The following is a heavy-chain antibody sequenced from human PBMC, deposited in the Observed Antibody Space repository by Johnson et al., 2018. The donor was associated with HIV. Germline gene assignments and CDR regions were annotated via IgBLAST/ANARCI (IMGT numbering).Heavy chain of an antibody. CDR2: ISGSGGST. CDR3: AKHGYGCNFFDAFDI. V-gene: IGHV3-23*04. D-gene: IGHD4-23*01. J-gene: IGHJ3*02. CDR1: GFTVSSNY. Sequence: VQLVESGGGLIQPGGSLRLSCAASGFTVSSNYMIWVRQAPGKGLEWVSAISGSGGSTYYADSVKGRFTISRDNSKNTLYLQMNSLRAEDTAVYYCAKHGYGCNFFDAFDIWGQGTMVTFSS.